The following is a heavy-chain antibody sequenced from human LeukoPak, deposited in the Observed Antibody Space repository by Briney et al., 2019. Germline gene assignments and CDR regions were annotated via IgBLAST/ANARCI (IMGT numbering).Heavy chain of an antibody. CDR2: MNPNSGNT. V-gene: IGHV1-8*01. D-gene: IGHD2-2*01. CDR3: ARAPVVPAASGHYYYMDV. CDR1: GYTFTSYD. Sequence: ASVKVSCKASGYTFTSYDINWVRQATGQGLEWMGWMNPNSGNTGYAQKFQGRVTMTRNTSISTAYMELSGLRSEDTAVYYCARAPVVPAASGHYYYMDVWGKGTTVTVSS. J-gene: IGHJ6*03.